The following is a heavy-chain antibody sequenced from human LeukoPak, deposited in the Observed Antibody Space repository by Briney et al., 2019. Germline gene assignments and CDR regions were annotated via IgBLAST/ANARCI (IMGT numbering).Heavy chain of an antibody. CDR3: ARYAYSTSWYYGY. CDR2: ISSGSSTI. V-gene: IGHV3-48*04. J-gene: IGHJ4*01. D-gene: IGHD6-13*01. Sequence: GGSLRLSCAASGFTFSTYSMNWVRQAPGKGLEWVAYISSGSSTIYYADSVKGRFTISRDDAKNSLYLQMNSLRAEDTAVYYCARYAYSTSWYYGYWGQGTLVTVSS. CDR1: GFTFSTYS.